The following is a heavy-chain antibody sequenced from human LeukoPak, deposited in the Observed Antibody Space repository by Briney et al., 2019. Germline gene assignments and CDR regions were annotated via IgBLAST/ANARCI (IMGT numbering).Heavy chain of an antibody. CDR1: GGSFSGYY. Sequence: PSETLSLTCAVYGGSFSGYYWSWIRQPPGKGLEWIGEINHSGSTSYNPSLKSRVIISVDTSKNQFSLKLSSVTAADTAVYYCARGIAVAGQGFDYWGQGTLVTVSS. D-gene: IGHD6-19*01. J-gene: IGHJ4*02. CDR3: ARGIAVAGQGFDY. V-gene: IGHV4-34*01. CDR2: INHSGST.